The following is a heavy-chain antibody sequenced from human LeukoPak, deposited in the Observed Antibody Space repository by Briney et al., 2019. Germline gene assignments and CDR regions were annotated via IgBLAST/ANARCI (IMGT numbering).Heavy chain of an antibody. Sequence: SETLSLTCTVSGYSISSGYYWGWIRQPPGKGLEWIGSIYHSGSTYYNPSLKSRVTISVDTSKNQFSLKLSSVAAADTAVYYRARVGRSSSTDAFDIWGQGTMVTVSS. D-gene: IGHD2-2*01. CDR3: ARVGRSSSTDAFDI. CDR1: GYSISSGYY. CDR2: IYHSGST. V-gene: IGHV4-38-2*02. J-gene: IGHJ3*02.